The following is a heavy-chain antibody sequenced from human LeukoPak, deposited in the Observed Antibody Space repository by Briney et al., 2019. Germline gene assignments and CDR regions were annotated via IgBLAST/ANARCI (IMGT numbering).Heavy chain of an antibody. Sequence: PGGSLRLSCAASGFTFSSYAMSWVRQAPGKGLEWVSAISGSGGSTYYADSVKGRFTISRDNSKNTLYLQMNSLRAEDTAVYYCAKGRHQYYDYVWGSSEMYYFDYWGQGTLVTVSS. J-gene: IGHJ4*02. V-gene: IGHV3-23*01. CDR1: GFTFSSYA. D-gene: IGHD3-16*01. CDR2: ISGSGGST. CDR3: AKGRHQYYDYVWGSSEMYYFDY.